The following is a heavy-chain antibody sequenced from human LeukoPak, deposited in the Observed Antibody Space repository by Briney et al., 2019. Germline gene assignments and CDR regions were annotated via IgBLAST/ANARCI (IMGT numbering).Heavy chain of an antibody. CDR2: MDPSDSYT. J-gene: IGHJ4*02. V-gene: IGHV5-10-1*01. CDR3: ARLDVPFDY. D-gene: IGHD1-1*01. CDR1: GYIFANYW. Sequence: GESLNFSCEASGYIFANYWISWRRQMPGKGLEWVGRMDPSDSYTNYSPSFQGHVTISADKSISTAYLQWSSLKASDTAIYYCARLDVPFDYWGRGSLVSVCS.